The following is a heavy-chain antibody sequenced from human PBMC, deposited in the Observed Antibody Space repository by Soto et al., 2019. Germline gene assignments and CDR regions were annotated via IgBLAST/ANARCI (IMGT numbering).Heavy chain of an antibody. CDR2: INAGNGNT. J-gene: IGHJ4*02. D-gene: IGHD6-19*01. CDR1: GYTFTSYA. CDR3: ARLYSSGWFFDY. V-gene: IGHV1-3*01. Sequence: ASVKVFCKASGYTFTSYAMHWVRQAPGQRLEWMGWINAGNGNTKYSQKFQGRVTITRDTSASTAYIELSSLRSEDTAVYYCARLYSSGWFFDYWGQGTLVTVSS.